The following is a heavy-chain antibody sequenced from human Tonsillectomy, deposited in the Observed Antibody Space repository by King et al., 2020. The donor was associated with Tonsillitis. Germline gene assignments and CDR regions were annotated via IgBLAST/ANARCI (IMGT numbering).Heavy chain of an antibody. J-gene: IGHJ4*02. D-gene: IGHD3-9*01. Sequence: VQLVESGGGVVQPGRSLRLSCVASGFRFNGYGMQWVRQAPGKGLEWLAVISLDGGDEQYAESVRGRFTISRDNSKNTVYLQVNSLRGEDSAVYYCVRQLDGSLDYWGQGTLVTVSS. CDR2: ISLDGGDE. CDR1: GFRFNGYG. V-gene: IGHV3-30*04. CDR3: VRQLDGSLDY.